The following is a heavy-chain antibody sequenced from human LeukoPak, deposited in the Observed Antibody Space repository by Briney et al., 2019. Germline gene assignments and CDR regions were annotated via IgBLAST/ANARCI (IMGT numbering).Heavy chain of an antibody. D-gene: IGHD3-16*01. CDR2: INPNSGGT. V-gene: IGHV1-2*02. CDR3: ARDRSFGALGIPDY. Sequence: ASVKVSCKASGYTFTGYYMHWVGQATGQGLEWMGWINPNSGGTNYAQKFQGRVTMTRNTSISTAYMELSRLRSDDTAVYYCARDRSFGALGIPDYWGQGTLVTVSS. CDR1: GYTFTGYY. J-gene: IGHJ4*02.